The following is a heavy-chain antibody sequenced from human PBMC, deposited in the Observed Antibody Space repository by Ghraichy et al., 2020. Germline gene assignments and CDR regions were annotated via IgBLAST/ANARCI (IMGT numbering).Heavy chain of an antibody. CDR1: GFTFSSYW. CDR2: LNNDGSST. J-gene: IGHJ6*03. CDR3: AAWSGYDYYYYMDV. Sequence: GGSLRLSCEASGFTFSSYWMHWVRQAPGKGLVWVSRLNNDGSSTSYADSVKGRFTISRDNAKNTLYLQMNSLRAEDTAVYYCAAWSGYDYYYYMDVWGKGTTVTVSS. V-gene: IGHV3-74*01. D-gene: IGHD3-3*01.